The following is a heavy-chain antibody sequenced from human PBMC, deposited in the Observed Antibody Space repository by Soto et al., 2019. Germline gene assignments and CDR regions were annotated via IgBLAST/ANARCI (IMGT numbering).Heavy chain of an antibody. V-gene: IGHV3-23*01. CDR3: AKVMAAPDYFDS. J-gene: IGHJ4*02. CDR2: ISGSGGST. D-gene: IGHD6-13*01. Sequence: PGGSLRLSCAASGFTFSSYAMNWVRQAPGKGLEWVSVISGSGGSTSYADSVKGRFTTSRDNSKNTLYLQMSSLRAEDTAVYFCAKVMAAPDYFDSWGQGTLVTVSS. CDR1: GFTFSSYA.